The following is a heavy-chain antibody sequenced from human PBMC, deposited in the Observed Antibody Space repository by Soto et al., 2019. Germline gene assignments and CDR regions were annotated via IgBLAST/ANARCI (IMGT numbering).Heavy chain of an antibody. Sequence: QVQLQQWGSGLLKPSETLSLTCAIYGGSFRDYYWHWIRQSPGKGLGWIGEIHLSGRVNFTPSLKSRTSLSMDTSRNQFFLTLRSVTAADTAVYFCARTPTRGASAWLDPWGRGHLVTVSS. J-gene: IGHJ5*02. CDR3: ARTPTRGASAWLDP. V-gene: IGHV4-34*01. D-gene: IGHD1-26*01. CDR1: GGSFRDYY. CDR2: IHLSGRV.